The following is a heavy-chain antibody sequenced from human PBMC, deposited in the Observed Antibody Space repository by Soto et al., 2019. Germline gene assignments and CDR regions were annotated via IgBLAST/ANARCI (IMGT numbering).Heavy chain of an antibody. CDR3: ATSSITMIVVVTQGSFDY. Sequence: GASVKVSCKASGYTFTNYGISWVRQAPGQGLEWMGWISAYNGNTNYAQKFQGRVTMTEDTSTDTAYMELSSLRSEDTAVYYCATSSITMIVVVTQGSFDYWGQGTLVTVSS. CDR1: GYTFTNYG. V-gene: IGHV1-18*01. J-gene: IGHJ4*02. CDR2: ISAYNGNT. D-gene: IGHD3-22*01.